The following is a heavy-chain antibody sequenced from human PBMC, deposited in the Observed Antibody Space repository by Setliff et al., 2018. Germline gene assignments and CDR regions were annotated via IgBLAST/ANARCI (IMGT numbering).Heavy chain of an antibody. CDR1: GFTFSSHA. J-gene: IGHJ6*03. D-gene: IGHD3-10*01. V-gene: IGHV3-23*01. CDR3: AKDKGSYGSESGGMDV. CDR2: ISGSGGST. Sequence: GESLKISCAASGFTFSSHAMSWVRQAPGKGLEWVSGISGSGGSTYYRDSVTGRFSVSRDNSKNTLYLQMNSLRAEDTALYYCAKDKGSYGSESGGMDVWGKGTTVTV.